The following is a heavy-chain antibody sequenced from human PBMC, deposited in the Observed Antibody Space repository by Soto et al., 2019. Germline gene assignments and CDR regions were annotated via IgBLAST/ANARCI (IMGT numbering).Heavy chain of an antibody. CDR2: ISWNSGNI. Sequence: EVQLEESGGALVQPGRSLRLSCAASGFTFDDYAMHWVRQVLGKGLEWVSSISWNSGNIGYADSVKGRFTTSRDNAKNSLYLQMNSLRPEDTALYYCVRSKGGYLYGTPFDYWGQGTLVTVSS. J-gene: IGHJ4*02. CDR3: VRSKGGYLYGTPFDY. D-gene: IGHD5-18*01. V-gene: IGHV3-9*01. CDR1: GFTFDDYA.